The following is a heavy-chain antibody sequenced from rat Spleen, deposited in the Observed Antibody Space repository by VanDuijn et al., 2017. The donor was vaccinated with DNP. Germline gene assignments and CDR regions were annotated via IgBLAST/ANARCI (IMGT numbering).Heavy chain of an antibody. CDR1: GFTFNNYW. V-gene: IGHV5S13*01. Sequence: EVQLVESGGGLVQPGGSLKLSCVASGFTFNNYWMTWVRQAPTKGLEWVASISTGGGNTYYRDPVKGRFPISRDNAKNTLYLQMDSLRSEDTATYYCAKAPYGGYDWYFDFWGPGTMVTVSS. CDR2: ISTGGGNT. CDR3: AKAPYGGYDWYFDF. J-gene: IGHJ1*01. D-gene: IGHD1-11*01.